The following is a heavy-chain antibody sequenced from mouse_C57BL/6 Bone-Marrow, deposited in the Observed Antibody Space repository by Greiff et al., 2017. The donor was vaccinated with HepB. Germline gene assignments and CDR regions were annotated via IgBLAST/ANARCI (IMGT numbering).Heavy chain of an antibody. J-gene: IGHJ1*03. CDR3: ARWSHYYGSSYGYFGG. Sequence: QVQLQQPGAELVKPGASVKMSCKASGYTFTSYWITWVKQRPGQGLEWIGDIYPGSGSTNYNEKFKSKATLTVDTSSSTAYMQLSSLTSEDSAVYSCARWSHYYGSSYGYFGGWGTGTTVTVSS. CDR2: IYPGSGST. D-gene: IGHD1-1*01. CDR1: GYTFTSYW. V-gene: IGHV1-55*01.